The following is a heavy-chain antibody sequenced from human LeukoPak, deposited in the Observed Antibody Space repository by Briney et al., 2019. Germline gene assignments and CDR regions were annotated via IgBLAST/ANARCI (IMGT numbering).Heavy chain of an antibody. CDR2: IYTSGST. V-gene: IGHV4-61*02. CDR1: GGSISSGSYY. D-gene: IGHD3-3*01. CDR3: ARTTDFYRNYFDY. J-gene: IGHJ4*02. Sequence: SETLSLTCTVSGGSISSGSYYWSWIRQPAGKGLEWIGRIYTSGSTNYNPSLKSRVTISVDTSKNQLSLKLSSVTAADTAVYYCARTTDFYRNYFDYWGQGTLVTVSS.